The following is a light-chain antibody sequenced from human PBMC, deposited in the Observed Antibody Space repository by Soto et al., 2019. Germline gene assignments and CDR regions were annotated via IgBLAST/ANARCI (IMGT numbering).Light chain of an antibody. CDR3: KSYAGSNTYV. CDR2: EVV. J-gene: IGLJ1*01. CDR1: RSDIGAYEF. Sequence: QSVLTQPPSASGSPGQSVTISCTGTRSDIGAYEFVSWYQHHPGKAPKLIIYEVVQRPSGVPDRFSGSKSGNTASLTVSGLQAADEADYYCKSYAGSNTYVFGTGTKVTVL. V-gene: IGLV2-8*01.